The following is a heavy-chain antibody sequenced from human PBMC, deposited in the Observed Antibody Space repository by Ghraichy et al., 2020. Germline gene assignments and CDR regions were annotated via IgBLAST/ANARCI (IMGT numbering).Heavy chain of an antibody. CDR3: AGDLASSEIHSVYYGMDV. V-gene: IGHV3-33*08. Sequence: GGSLRLSCAVSGFTFSSYGMHWVRQAPGKGLEWVAVIWSDGSKKHYADSVKGRFTISRDNSKKTLYLEMNSLTAEDTAVYYCAGDLASSEIHSVYYGMDVWGQGTTVIVSS. CDR2: IWSDGSKK. CDR1: GFTFSSYG. D-gene: IGHD3-3*02. J-gene: IGHJ6*02.